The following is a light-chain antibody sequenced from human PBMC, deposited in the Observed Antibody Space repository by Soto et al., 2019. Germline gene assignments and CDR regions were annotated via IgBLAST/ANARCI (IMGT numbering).Light chain of an antibody. CDR1: QSLLHTNGYNY. CDR2: LGS. V-gene: IGKV2-28*01. CDR3: MAGLQSLT. Sequence: DFVMTQSPLSLPVTPGEPASISCRSSQSLLHTNGYNYLDWYLQKPGQSPQLLIYLGSNRASGVPDRFRGSGSGTDFTLEISRVEAEDVGVYYCMAGLQSLTFGGGTKVEIK. J-gene: IGKJ4*01.